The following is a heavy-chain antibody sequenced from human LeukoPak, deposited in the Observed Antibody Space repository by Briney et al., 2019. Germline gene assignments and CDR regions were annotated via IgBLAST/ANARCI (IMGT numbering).Heavy chain of an antibody. J-gene: IGHJ5*02. D-gene: IGHD3-16*02. CDR1: GGSFSGYY. V-gene: IGHV4-34*01. CDR2: INHSGST. Sequence: SETLSLTCAVYGGSFSGYYWSWIRQPPGKGLEWIGEINHSGSTNYNPSLKGRVTISVDTSKNQFSLKLSSVTAADTAVYYCARDYYDYVWGSYRGWFDPWGQGTLVTVSS. CDR3: ARDYYDYVWGSYRGWFDP.